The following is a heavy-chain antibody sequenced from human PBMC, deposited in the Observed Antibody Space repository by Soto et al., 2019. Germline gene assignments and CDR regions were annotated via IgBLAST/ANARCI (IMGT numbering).Heavy chain of an antibody. CDR1: GFSFDEYA. D-gene: IGHD6-25*01. CDR3: AKAGLIAAPPDF. Sequence: SLRLSCVPSGFSFDEYAMHWVRQVPGKGLEWVSTISWKSGSVAYANSVKGRFTISRDAAKNSLYLQMNSLRPEDTAFYYCAKAGLIAAPPDFWGQGTLVTVSS. CDR2: ISWKSGSV. V-gene: IGHV3-9*01. J-gene: IGHJ4*02.